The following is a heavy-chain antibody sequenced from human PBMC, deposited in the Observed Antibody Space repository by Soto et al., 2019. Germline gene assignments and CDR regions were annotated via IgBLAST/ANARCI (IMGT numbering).Heavy chain of an antibody. J-gene: IGHJ6*02. CDR3: ARDRLLGVRRSRKHGMDV. Sequence: QVQLVESGGGLVKPGGSLRLSCAASGFTFSDYYMSWIRQAPGKGLEWVSYISSSGSTIYYADSVKGRFTISRDNAKNSLYLQMNSLRAEDTAVYYCARDRLLGVRRSRKHGMDVWGQGTTVTVSS. D-gene: IGHD3-16*01. CDR2: ISSSGSTI. V-gene: IGHV3-11*01. CDR1: GFTFSDYY.